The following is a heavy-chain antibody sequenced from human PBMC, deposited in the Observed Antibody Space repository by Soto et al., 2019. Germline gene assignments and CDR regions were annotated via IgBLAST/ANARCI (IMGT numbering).Heavy chain of an antibody. CDR3: ARAAYYYGSGSYYPDGMDV. J-gene: IGHJ6*02. Sequence: SETLSLTCTVSGGSISSGDYYWSWIRQPPGKGLEWIGYTYYSGSTYYNPSLKSRVTISVDTSKNQFSLKLSSVTAADTAVYYCARAAYYYGSGSYYPDGMDVWGQGTTVTVSS. V-gene: IGHV4-30-4*01. CDR1: GGSISSGDYY. CDR2: TYYSGST. D-gene: IGHD3-10*01.